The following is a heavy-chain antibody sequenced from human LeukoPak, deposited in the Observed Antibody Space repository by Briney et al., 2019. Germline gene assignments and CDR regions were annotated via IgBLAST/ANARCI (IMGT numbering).Heavy chain of an antibody. CDR1: GASISSYH. D-gene: IGHD5-24*01. CDR2: MYYSGST. Sequence: SETLSLTCTVSGASISSYHWSRIRQPPGKGLEWIGYMYYSGSTNYNPSLKSRVTMSLDTSKNQFSLKLRSVTAADTAIYYCARKDGDYWGQGTLVTVSS. J-gene: IGHJ4*02. V-gene: IGHV4-59*01. CDR3: ARKDGDY.